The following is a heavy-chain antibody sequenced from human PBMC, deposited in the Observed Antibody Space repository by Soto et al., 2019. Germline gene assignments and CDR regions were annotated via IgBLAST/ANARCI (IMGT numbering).Heavy chain of an antibody. CDR1: GLTFSNYG. CDR3: AGGLDY. CDR2: IDGTGDST. V-gene: IGHV3-23*01. Sequence: EVQLLESGGGLVQPGRSLRLSCAASGLTFSNYGMKWVRQAPGKGLEWVSGIDGTGDSTYYADSVKGRFTISRDNSKNTLYLQMNSLRAEDTDIYYCAGGLDYWGQGTLVTVSS. J-gene: IGHJ4*02.